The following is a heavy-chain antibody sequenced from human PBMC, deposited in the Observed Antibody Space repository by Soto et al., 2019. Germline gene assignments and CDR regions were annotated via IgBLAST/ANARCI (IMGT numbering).Heavy chain of an antibody. D-gene: IGHD2-21*01. J-gene: IGHJ6*02. Sequence: GVLRLSCVASGFTFSDYNMNWLRQTPGKGLEWVSSIASRSNYIYYADSLKGRFTVSRDNARNSLYLQVDNLRAEDTAVYYCARNRRIAVEMDVWGQGATVTVSS. CDR1: GFTFSDYN. CDR2: IASRSNYI. V-gene: IGHV3-21*01. CDR3: ARNRRIAVEMDV.